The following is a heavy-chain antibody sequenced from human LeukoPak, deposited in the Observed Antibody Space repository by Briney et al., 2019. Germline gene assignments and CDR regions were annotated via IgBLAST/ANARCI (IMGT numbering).Heavy chain of an antibody. CDR1: GFTFSSYW. V-gene: IGHV3-66*01. J-gene: IGHJ4*02. CDR2: IYDSGRT. Sequence: PGGSLRLSCAASGFTFSSYWMSWVRQAPGKGLEWVSIIYDSGRTNYADSVKGRFTISRDNSKNTLYLQMNSLRADDTALYYCIGHGGYSFWGQGTLVTVSS. CDR3: IGHGGYSF. D-gene: IGHD4-23*01.